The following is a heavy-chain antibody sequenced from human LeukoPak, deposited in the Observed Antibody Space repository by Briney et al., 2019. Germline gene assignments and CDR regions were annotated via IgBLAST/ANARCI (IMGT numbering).Heavy chain of an antibody. J-gene: IGHJ4*02. CDR1: GYTFTGYY. Sequence: GASVKVSCKASGYTFTGYYMHWVRQAPGQGLEWMAWINPNSGGTNYAQKFQGRVTVTRETSISTAYMELSRLRSDDTAVYYCARVGSSGWYVHPTLDYWGQGTLVTVSS. V-gene: IGHV1-2*02. CDR3: ARVGSSGWYVHPTLDY. D-gene: IGHD6-19*01. CDR2: INPNSGGT.